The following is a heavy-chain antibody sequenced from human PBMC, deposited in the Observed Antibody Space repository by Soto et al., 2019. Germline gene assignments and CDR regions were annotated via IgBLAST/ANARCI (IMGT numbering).Heavy chain of an antibody. V-gene: IGHV1-69*12. J-gene: IGHJ6*02. CDR2: IIPIFGTA. CDR3: ARHVPAAGYYYGMDV. Sequence: QVQLVQSGAEVKKPGSSVKVPCKASGGTFSSYAISWVRQAPGQGLAWMGGIIPIFGTANYAQKFQGRVTITADESTSTAYMELSSLRSEDTAVYYCARHVPAAGYYYGMDVWGQGTTVTVSS. D-gene: IGHD2-2*01. CDR1: GGTFSSYA.